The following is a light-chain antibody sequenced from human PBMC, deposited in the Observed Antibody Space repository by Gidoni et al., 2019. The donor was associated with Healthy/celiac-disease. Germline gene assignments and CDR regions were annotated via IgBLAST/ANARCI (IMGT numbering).Light chain of an antibody. Sequence: EIVMTQSPATLSVSPGERATLSCRASQSVSSNLAWYQQKPGQAPRLLIYGASTRATGIPARFSGSGSGTESTLTISSLQSEDFAVYYCQQYNNWPPNTFXXXTKLEIK. J-gene: IGKJ2*01. CDR3: QQYNNWPPNT. V-gene: IGKV3-15*01. CDR2: GAS. CDR1: QSVSSN.